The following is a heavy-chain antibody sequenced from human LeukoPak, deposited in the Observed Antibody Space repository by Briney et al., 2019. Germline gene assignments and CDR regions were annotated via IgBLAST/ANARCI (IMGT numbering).Heavy chain of an antibody. D-gene: IGHD3-10*01. J-gene: IGHJ2*01. CDR3: AKDLGSRPRYWYFDL. CDR1: GFTFSNSG. CDR2: ISFDGSNK. Sequence: PGGSLRLSCAASGFTFSNSGMHWVRQAPGKGLEWVAVISFDGSNKNFADSVKGRFTVSRDNSKNTLYLQMNSLRAKDSAVYYCAKDLGSRPRYWYFDLWGRGTLVTVSS. V-gene: IGHV3-30*18.